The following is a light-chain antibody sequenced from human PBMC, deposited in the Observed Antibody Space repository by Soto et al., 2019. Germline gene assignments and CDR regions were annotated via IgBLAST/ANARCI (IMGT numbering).Light chain of an antibody. CDR2: TAS. V-gene: IGKV1-12*01. J-gene: IGKJ4*01. Sequence: DIQMTPSPSSVSASVGDRVTITCRASQGISSLLAWYQQKPGKAPNLLIHTASSLQSGVPSRFSGSGSGTDFTLTISSLQPEDFATYYCQQANTFPLTFGGGTKVEIK. CDR1: QGISSL. CDR3: QQANTFPLT.